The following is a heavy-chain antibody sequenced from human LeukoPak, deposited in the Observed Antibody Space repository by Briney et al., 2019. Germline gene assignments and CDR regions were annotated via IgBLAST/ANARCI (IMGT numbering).Heavy chain of an antibody. Sequence: SETLSLTCTVSGGSISSNSYYWGWIRQPPGKGLEWIGSIYYSGSSYYNPSLKSRVTISVDTSKNHFSLKLSSVTAADTAVYYCARLVGIAAHHFDYWGQGTLVTVSS. V-gene: IGHV4-39*02. CDR3: ARLVGIAAHHFDY. CDR1: GGSISSNSYY. J-gene: IGHJ4*02. D-gene: IGHD6-25*01. CDR2: IYYSGSS.